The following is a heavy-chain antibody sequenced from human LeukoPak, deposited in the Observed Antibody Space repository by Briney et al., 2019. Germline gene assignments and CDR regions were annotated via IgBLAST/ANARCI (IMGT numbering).Heavy chain of an antibody. J-gene: IGHJ4*02. CDR1: GFTFSSYG. CDR3: AKDSYYDSSGYSPIDY. CDR2: ISGSGGST. V-gene: IGHV3-23*01. D-gene: IGHD3-22*01. Sequence: GSLLLSCAASGFTFSSYGMSWVRRAPGKGLEWVSAISGSGGSTYYADSVKGRFTISRDNSKNTLYLQMNSLRAEDTAVYYCAKDSYYDSSGYSPIDYWGQGTLVTVSS.